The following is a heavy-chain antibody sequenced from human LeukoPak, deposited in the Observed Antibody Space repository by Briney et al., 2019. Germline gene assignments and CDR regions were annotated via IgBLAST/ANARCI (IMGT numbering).Heavy chain of an antibody. J-gene: IGHJ4*02. D-gene: IGHD5-12*01. CDR1: GVTFSSYA. V-gene: IGHV1-69*04. CDR2: IIPILGIA. CDR3: AREGNGYSGYGKLDY. Sequence: SVKVSCKASGVTFSSYAISWVRQAPGQGLEWMGRIIPILGIANYAQKFQGRVTITADKSTSTAYMELSSLRSEDTAVYYCAREGNGYSGYGKLDYWGQGTLVTVSS.